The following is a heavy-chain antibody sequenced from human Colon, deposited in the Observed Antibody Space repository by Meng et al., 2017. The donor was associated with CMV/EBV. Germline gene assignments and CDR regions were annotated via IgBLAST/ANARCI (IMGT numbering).Heavy chain of an antibody. Sequence: GESLKISCAASGFTFSNYWMTWLRQAPGRGLELVAHIKEDGSEKYFVGSVKGRFTISRDNSRNTLYLQMNSLRVEDTAVYYCAKDIRNMAGGDYWGQGTLVTVSS. CDR2: IKEDGSEK. CDR1: GFTFSNYW. D-gene: IGHD2-21*01. V-gene: IGHV3-7*01. J-gene: IGHJ4*02. CDR3: AKDIRNMAGGDY.